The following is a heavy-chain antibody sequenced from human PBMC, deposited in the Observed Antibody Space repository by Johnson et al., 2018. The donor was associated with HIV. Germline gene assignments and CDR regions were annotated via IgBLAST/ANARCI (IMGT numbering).Heavy chain of an antibody. CDR1: GFTVSSNF. J-gene: IGHJ3*02. Sequence: VQLVESGGGLVQPGGSLRLSCAASGFTVSSNFMTWVRQAPGKGLEWVSVIYSGGSTYYADSVKGRFTISRDNSKNTLYLQMNSLRAEDTAVYYCARDLVGVVAAAGPVGDASDIWGQGTMVTVSS. V-gene: IGHV3-66*01. CDR2: IYSGGST. CDR3: ARDLVGVVAAAGPVGDASDI. D-gene: IGHD6-13*01.